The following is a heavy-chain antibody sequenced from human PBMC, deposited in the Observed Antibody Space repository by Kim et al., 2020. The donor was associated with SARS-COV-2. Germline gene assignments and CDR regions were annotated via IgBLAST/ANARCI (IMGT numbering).Heavy chain of an antibody. J-gene: IGHJ4*02. CDR2: T. D-gene: IGHD6-6*01. V-gene: IGHV4-39*01. CDR3: ARQGQLGHFDY. Sequence: TYYNPSLKSRVTISVDTSKNQFSLKLSSVTAADTAVYYCARQGQLGHFDYWGQGTLVTVSS.